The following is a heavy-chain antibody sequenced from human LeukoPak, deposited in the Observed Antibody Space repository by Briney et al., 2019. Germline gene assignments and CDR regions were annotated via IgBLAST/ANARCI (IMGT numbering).Heavy chain of an antibody. CDR2: IIPILGRA. Sequence: ASVKVSCKASGGTFSSYAISWVRQAPGQGLEWMGRIIPILGRANYAQKLQGRVTITADKSTSTAYMELSSLRSEDTAVYYCARGNNGPITMVRGRPHPPDYWGQGTLVTVSS. CDR1: GGTFSSYA. D-gene: IGHD3-10*01. CDR3: ARGNNGPITMVRGRPHPPDY. V-gene: IGHV1-69*04. J-gene: IGHJ4*02.